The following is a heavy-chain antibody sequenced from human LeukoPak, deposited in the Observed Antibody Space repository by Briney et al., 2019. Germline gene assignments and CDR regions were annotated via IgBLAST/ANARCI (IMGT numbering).Heavy chain of an antibody. D-gene: IGHD3-10*01. Sequence: GGSLRLSCAASGFTFSSYGMHWVRQAPGKGLEWVAVISYDGSNKYYADSVKGRFTISRDNSKNTLYLQMNSLRAEDTAVYYCAKDENVLLWFGELMDWGQGTLVTVSS. V-gene: IGHV3-30*18. CDR2: ISYDGSNK. CDR3: AKDENVLLWFGELMD. CDR1: GFTFSSYG. J-gene: IGHJ4*02.